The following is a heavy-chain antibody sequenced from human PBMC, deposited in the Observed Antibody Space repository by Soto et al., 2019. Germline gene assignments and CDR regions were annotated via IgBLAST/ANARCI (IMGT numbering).Heavy chain of an antibody. CDR3: ARAGGYGYAFDV. V-gene: IGHV3-30-3*01. CDR1: GFSLSSYA. D-gene: IGHD5-18*01. CDR2: ISYDGSNK. J-gene: IGHJ3*01. Sequence: QVQLVESGGGVVQPGRSLRLSCAASGFSLSSYAIHWVRKAPGKGLEWVAVISYDGSNKYYAESVKGRFTMSRDNSKNMLFLQMNSLRTEDTAVYYCARAGGYGYAFDVWGQGTMVTVSS.